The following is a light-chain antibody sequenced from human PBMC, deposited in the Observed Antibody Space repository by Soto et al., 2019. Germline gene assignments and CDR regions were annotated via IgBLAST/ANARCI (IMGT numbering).Light chain of an antibody. CDR1: SGSVSTSYY. CDR3: VLYMGGGIST. V-gene: IGLV8-61*01. CDR2: NTN. Sequence: QTVVTQEPSFSVSPGGTVTLTCGLSSGSVSTSYYPSWYQQTPGQAPRTLIYNTNTRSSGVPDRFSGSILGNTAALTITGAQADDDSDYYCVLYMGGGISTFGGGTKLTVL. J-gene: IGLJ2*01.